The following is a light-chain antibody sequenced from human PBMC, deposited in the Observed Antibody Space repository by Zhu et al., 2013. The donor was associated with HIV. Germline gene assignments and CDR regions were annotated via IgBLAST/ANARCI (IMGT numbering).Light chain of an antibody. V-gene: IGKV3-20*01. CDR3: QYYGSPQVS. CDR2: GAS. Sequence: EIVLTQSPGTLSLSPGEKVTLSCRASQSVRNNYLAWYQQKPGQAPRLLIYGASTRASGIPDRFSGGGSGTDFALTINRLEPDDFAVYYCQYYGSPQVSFGGGTKVEIK. CDR1: QSVRNNY. J-gene: IGKJ4*01.